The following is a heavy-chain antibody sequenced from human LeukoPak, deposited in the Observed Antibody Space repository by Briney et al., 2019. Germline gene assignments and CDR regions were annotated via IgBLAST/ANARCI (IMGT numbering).Heavy chain of an antibody. CDR3: ARDRAYYYDSSGYYELDY. V-gene: IGHV1-2*06. Sequence: GASVKVSCKXSGYTFTGYYMHWVRQAPGQGLEWMGRINPNSGGTNYAQKFQGRVTMTRDTSISTAYMELSRLRSDDTAVYYCARDRAYYYDSSGYYELDYWGQGTLVTVSS. CDR2: INPNSGGT. D-gene: IGHD3-22*01. J-gene: IGHJ4*02. CDR1: GYTFTGYY.